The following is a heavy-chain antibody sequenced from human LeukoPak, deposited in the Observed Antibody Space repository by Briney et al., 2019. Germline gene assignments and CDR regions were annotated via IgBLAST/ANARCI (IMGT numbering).Heavy chain of an antibody. Sequence: GGSLRLSCAASGFTFSSNYMSWVRQAPGKGLEWVSVIYSSGNTYYTDSVKGRFTISIDNSKNTLYLQMNSLRAEDTAVYYCARDSDYGETFDYWGQGTLVTVSS. CDR2: IYSSGNT. V-gene: IGHV3-53*01. CDR1: GFTFSSNY. J-gene: IGHJ4*02. CDR3: ARDSDYGETFDY. D-gene: IGHD4-17*01.